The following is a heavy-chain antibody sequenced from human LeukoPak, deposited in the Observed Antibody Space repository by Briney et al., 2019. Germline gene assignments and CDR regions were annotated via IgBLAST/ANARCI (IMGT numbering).Heavy chain of an antibody. CDR3: ARPLAYCGGDCFGDYYYYGMDV. Sequence: GRSLRLSCAASGFTFSSYAMHWVRRAPGKGLEWVAVISYDGSNKYYADSVKGRFTISRDNSKNTLYLQMNSLRAEDTAVYYCARPLAYCGGDCFGDYYYYGMDVWGQGTTVTVSS. CDR2: ISYDGSNK. V-gene: IGHV3-30-3*01. D-gene: IGHD2-21*02. J-gene: IGHJ6*02. CDR1: GFTFSSYA.